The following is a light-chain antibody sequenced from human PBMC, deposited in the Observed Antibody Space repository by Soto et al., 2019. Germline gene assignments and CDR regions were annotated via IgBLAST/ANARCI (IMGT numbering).Light chain of an antibody. CDR2: DAS. CDR1: QSVRSS. V-gene: IGKV3-11*01. Sequence: EIVLTQSPATLSLSPGERATLSCRATQSVRSSLAWYLQQPGQAPRLLIYDASSRANGIPARFTGSGSGTDFSLTISSLEPEDFAVYYCQQGSTWPTFGQGTKVDIK. CDR3: QQGSTWPT. J-gene: IGKJ1*01.